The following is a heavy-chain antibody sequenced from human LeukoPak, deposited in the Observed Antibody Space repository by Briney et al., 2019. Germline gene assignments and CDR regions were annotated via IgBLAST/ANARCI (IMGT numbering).Heavy chain of an antibody. CDR2: INHNSGGT. V-gene: IGHV1-2*02. D-gene: IGHD1-26*01. Sequence: GASVKVSCKASGYTFTDYYMNWVRQAPGQGLEWMGWINHNSGGTNYAQKFQGRVTMTRDTSITTAYMELSSLRSDDTAMYYCTRALGSDYWGQGTLVTVSS. J-gene: IGHJ4*02. CDR1: GYTFTDYY. CDR3: TRALGSDY.